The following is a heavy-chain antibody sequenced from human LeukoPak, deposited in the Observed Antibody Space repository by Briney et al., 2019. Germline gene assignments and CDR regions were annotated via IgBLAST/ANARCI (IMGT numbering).Heavy chain of an antibody. Sequence: SGGSLRLSCAASGFTFSSYGMNWVRQAPGKGLEWVSGISGSGGNTYYADSVKGRFTISRDNSKNTLYLQMNSLRAEDTAVYYCAKGTTGSYSSGWYGFPFDYWGQGALVTVSS. CDR1: GFTFSSYG. D-gene: IGHD6-19*01. CDR2: ISGSGGNT. V-gene: IGHV3-23*01. J-gene: IGHJ4*02. CDR3: AKGTTGSYSSGWYGFPFDY.